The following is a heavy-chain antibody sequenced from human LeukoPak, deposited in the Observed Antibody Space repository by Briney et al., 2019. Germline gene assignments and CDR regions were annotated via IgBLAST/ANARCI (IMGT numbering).Heavy chain of an antibody. D-gene: IGHD6-13*01. CDR3: ARDRSKRQQLVLHY. J-gene: IGHJ4*02. CDR2: INPNSGGT. CDR1: GYTFTGYY. V-gene: IGHV1-2*02. Sequence: ASMKVSCKASGYTFTGYYMHWVRQAPGQGLEWMGWINPNSGGTNYAQKFQGRVTMTRDTSISTAYMELSRLRSDDTAVYYCARDRSKRQQLVLHYWGQGTLVTVSS.